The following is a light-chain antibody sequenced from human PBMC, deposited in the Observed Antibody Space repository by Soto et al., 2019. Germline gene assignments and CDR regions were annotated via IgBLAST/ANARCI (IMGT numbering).Light chain of an antibody. CDR3: SSYTSSSTRHVV. Sequence: QSALTQPGSVSGSPGQSITISCTGTSSDVGGYNYVSWYQQHPGKAPKLMIYDVSNRPSGVSNRFSGSKSGNTASLTISGLQAEDEADYYCSSYTSSSTRHVVFGGGTKLTVL. V-gene: IGLV2-14*01. CDR1: SSDVGGYNY. CDR2: DVS. J-gene: IGLJ2*01.